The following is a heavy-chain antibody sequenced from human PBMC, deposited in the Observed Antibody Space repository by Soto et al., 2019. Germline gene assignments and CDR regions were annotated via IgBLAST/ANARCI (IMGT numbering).Heavy chain of an antibody. Sequence: SETLSLTCAVYGGSFSGYYWSWIRQPPGKGLEWIGEINHSGSTNYNPSLKSRVTISVDTSKNQFSLKLSSVTAADTAVYYCAGQPYKWNDYAGRLDYWGQGTLVTVSS. CDR2: INHSGST. CDR1: GGSFSGYY. V-gene: IGHV4-34*01. D-gene: IGHD1-1*01. CDR3: AGQPYKWNDYAGRLDY. J-gene: IGHJ4*02.